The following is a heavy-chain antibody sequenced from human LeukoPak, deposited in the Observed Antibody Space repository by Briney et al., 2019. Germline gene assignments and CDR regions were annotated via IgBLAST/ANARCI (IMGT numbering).Heavy chain of an antibody. Sequence: AGGSLRLSCSPSGFPFSSYSMSWVRQAPGRGLEWVSSICGIGGSKYYADSVKGRFTISRDNSKNTLYLQMNSLRAEDTAVYYCATLRYSSSWPDAFDIWGQGTMVTVSS. CDR3: ATLRYSSSWPDAFDI. CDR2: ICGIGGSK. J-gene: IGHJ3*02. CDR1: GFPFSSYS. V-gene: IGHV3-23*01. D-gene: IGHD6-13*01.